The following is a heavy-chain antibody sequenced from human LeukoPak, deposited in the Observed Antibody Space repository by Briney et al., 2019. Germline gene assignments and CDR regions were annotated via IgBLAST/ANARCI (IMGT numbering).Heavy chain of an antibody. Sequence: GGSLRLSCAASGFTFSSSAMSWVRQAPGKGLQWLSSINGGDYSTYYTDSVKGRFTISRASSKNVLYLQMNSLTTDDTAIYYCATANPTPRGINFDFWGQGALVTVSS. CDR2: INGGDYST. J-gene: IGHJ4*02. V-gene: IGHV3-23*01. CDR3: ATANPTPRGINFDF. CDR1: GFTFSSSA. D-gene: IGHD3-10*01.